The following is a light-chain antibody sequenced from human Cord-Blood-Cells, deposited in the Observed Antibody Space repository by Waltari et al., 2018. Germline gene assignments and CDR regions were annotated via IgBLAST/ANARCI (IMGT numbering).Light chain of an antibody. V-gene: IGKV3-20*01. Sequence: ELVLTQSPGTLSLSPGERATLSCRAIQRVSSSYLAWDQQNPGQAPRLLIYGASSRATGIPDRFSGSGAATDFTLTISRLEPEDFAVYYCQQYGSSSTWTFGQGTKVEIK. CDR1: QRVSSSY. J-gene: IGKJ1*01. CDR2: GAS. CDR3: QQYGSSSTWT.